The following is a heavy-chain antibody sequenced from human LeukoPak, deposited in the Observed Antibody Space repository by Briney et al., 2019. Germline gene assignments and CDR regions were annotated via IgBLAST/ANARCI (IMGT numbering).Heavy chain of an antibody. D-gene: IGHD5-18*01. J-gene: IGHJ4*02. CDR1: GFTFSSYG. Sequence: GSLRLSSAASGFTFSSYGMHWVRQAPGKGLEWVAFIRYDGINKYYAESVKGRITISRDNSKNTLFLQVHSLRAEDTAVYYCAKDLYSYGYFYDYWGQGTLVTVSS. V-gene: IGHV3-30*02. CDR3: AKDLYSYGYFYDY. CDR2: IRYDGINK.